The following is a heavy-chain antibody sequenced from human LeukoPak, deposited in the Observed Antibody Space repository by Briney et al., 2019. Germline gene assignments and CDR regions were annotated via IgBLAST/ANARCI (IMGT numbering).Heavy chain of an antibody. Sequence: RTSETLSLTCTVSGGSISSSSYYWGWIRQPPGKGLEWIRSIYYSGRTYYNPSLKSRVTISVDTSKNQFSLKLSSVTAADTAVYYCARRLISLRSYYYYYYMDVWGKGTTVTVSS. CDR2: IYYSGRT. V-gene: IGHV4-39*01. D-gene: IGHD3-16*01. J-gene: IGHJ6*03. CDR3: ARRLISLRSYYYYYYMDV. CDR1: GGSISSSSYY.